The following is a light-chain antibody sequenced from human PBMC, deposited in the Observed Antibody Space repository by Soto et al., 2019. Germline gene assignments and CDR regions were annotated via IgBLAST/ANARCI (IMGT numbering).Light chain of an antibody. CDR1: QSISSW. J-gene: IGKJ1*01. CDR2: DAS. V-gene: IGKV1-5*01. CDR3: QQYNSYSWM. Sequence: DIQMTQSPSTLSASVGDRVTITCRASQSISSWLAWYQQKPGKAPKLLFYDASSLESGVPSRFSGSGSGTEFTLTISSLQPDDFATYYCQQYNSYSWMFGQGTKVEIK.